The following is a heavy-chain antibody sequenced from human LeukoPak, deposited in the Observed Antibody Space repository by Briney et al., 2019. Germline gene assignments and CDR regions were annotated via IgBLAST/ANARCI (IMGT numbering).Heavy chain of an antibody. Sequence: GGSLRLSCTASGFSVSDNYMTWVRQAPGKGLEWVSVIYTAGTRYYADSVRGRFTISRDSSKNTLYLQMNDLRVEDTAAYYCARVYDYVWGSYCDPYFDYWGQGTLVTVSS. V-gene: IGHV3-66*02. D-gene: IGHD3-16*01. CDR3: ARVYDYVWGSYCDPYFDY. CDR2: IYTAGTR. CDR1: GFSVSDNY. J-gene: IGHJ4*02.